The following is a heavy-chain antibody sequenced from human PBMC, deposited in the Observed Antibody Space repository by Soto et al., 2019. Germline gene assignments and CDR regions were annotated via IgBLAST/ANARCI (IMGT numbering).Heavy chain of an antibody. Sequence: EVQLLESGGGLVQPGESLRLSCAAPGFTFSYYWMHWVRQAPGMGLVWVSRIHSDGSSTTYADSVKGRFTISRDNARNTLYLQMNSLRAEDTAVYYCARGDRGAFDLWGQGTVLTVSS. D-gene: IGHD1-26*01. J-gene: IGHJ3*01. CDR1: GFTFSYYW. CDR2: IHSDGSST. CDR3: ARGDRGAFDL. V-gene: IGHV3-74*01.